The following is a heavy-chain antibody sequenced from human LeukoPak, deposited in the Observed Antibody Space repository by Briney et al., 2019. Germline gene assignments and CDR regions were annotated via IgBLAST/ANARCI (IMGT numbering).Heavy chain of an antibody. J-gene: IGHJ3*02. Sequence: SETLSLTCTVSGGSISSGGYYWSWIRQHPGKGLEWIGYINNNGRTYYNPSLKSRVTISVDTSKKQLSLKLSSVTAADTAVYYCSSGSITDAFDIWGQGTMVTVSS. D-gene: IGHD6-19*01. CDR3: SSGSITDAFDI. CDR2: INNNGRT. V-gene: IGHV4-31*03. CDR1: GGSISSGGYY.